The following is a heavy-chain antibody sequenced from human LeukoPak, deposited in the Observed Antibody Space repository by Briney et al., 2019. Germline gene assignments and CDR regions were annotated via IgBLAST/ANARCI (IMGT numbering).Heavy chain of an antibody. CDR1: GFPFSSYA. V-gene: IGHV3-23*01. CDR2: ISGSGGST. J-gene: IGHJ6*02. CDR3: AKETIFGVVVSYYGMDV. D-gene: IGHD3-3*01. Sequence: GGCLRLSCAASGFPFSSYAMSGVRQAPGKGLEWVSAISGSGGSTYYADSVKGRFTISRDNSKNTLYPQMNSLSAEDTAVYYCAKETIFGVVVSYYGMDVWGQGTTVTVSS.